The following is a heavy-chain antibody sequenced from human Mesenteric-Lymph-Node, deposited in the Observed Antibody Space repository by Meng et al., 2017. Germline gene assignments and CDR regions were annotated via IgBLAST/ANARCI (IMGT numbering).Heavy chain of an antibody. V-gene: IGHV1-69*05. J-gene: IGHJ5*02. CDR1: EGTFSSYA. Sequence: QIRLGQAGAAVKKPGSSGKVSCKVPEGTFSSYAISGVRQAPGQGLEWMGGFIPIFGTANYAQKFQGRVTITTDESTSTAYMELSSLRSEDTAVYYCARTMVRGVIIIGWFDPWGQGTLVTVSS. CDR2: FIPIFGTA. D-gene: IGHD3-10*01. CDR3: ARTMVRGVIIIGWFDP.